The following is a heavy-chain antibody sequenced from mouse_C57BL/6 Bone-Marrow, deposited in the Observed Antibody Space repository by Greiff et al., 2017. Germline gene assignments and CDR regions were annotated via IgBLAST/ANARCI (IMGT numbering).Heavy chain of an antibody. V-gene: IGHV5-9-1*02. Sequence: EVQLVESGEGLVKPGGSLKLSCAASGFTFSSYAMSWVRQTPEKRLEWVAYISSGGDYIYYADTVKGRFTISRDNARNTLYLQMSSLKSEDTAMYYCTREDSYYYGSSWFAYWGQGTLVTVSA. CDR2: ISSGGDYI. CDR3: TREDSYYYGSSWFAY. D-gene: IGHD1-1*01. J-gene: IGHJ3*01. CDR1: GFTFSSYA.